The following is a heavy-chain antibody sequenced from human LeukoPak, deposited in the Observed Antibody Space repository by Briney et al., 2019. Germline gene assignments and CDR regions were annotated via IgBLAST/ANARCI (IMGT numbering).Heavy chain of an antibody. J-gene: IGHJ3*02. CDR1: GFTFSSYE. V-gene: IGHV3-20*04. CDR3: ARRGPMWVFGNYGEDAFDI. CDR2: INWNGGST. D-gene: IGHD1-7*01. Sequence: PGGSLRLSCAASGFTFSSYEMNWVRQAPGKGLEWVSAINWNGGSTGYADSVKGRFTISRDNAKNSLYLQMNSLRAEDTALYCCARRGPMWVFGNYGEDAFDIWGQGTMVTVSS.